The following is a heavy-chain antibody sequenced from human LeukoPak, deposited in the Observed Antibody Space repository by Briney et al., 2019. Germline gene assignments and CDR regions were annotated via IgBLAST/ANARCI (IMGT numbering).Heavy chain of an antibody. D-gene: IGHD2-2*01. CDR2: IIPIFGTA. J-gene: IGHJ3*02. CDR1: GGTFSSYA. V-gene: IGHV1-69*05. CDR3: ASLNTSHDAFDI. Sequence: SVTVSCKASGGTFSSYAISWVRQAPGQGLEWMGGIIPIFGTANYAQKFQGRVTITTDESTSTAYMELSSLRSEDTAVYYCASLNTSHDAFDIWGQGTMVTVSS.